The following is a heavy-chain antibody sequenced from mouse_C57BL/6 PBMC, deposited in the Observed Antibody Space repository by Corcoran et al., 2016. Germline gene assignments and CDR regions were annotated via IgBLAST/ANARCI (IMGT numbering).Heavy chain of an antibody. CDR2: INPDSITI. V-gene: IGHV4-1*01. J-gene: IGHJ3*01. CDR3: ARQGYYGLFAY. Sequence: EVKLLQSGGGLVQPGGSLKLYCAASGIDFSRYWMSWVRRAPGKGLEWIGEINPDSITIKYAPSLKDKFIISRDNAKNTLYLQMSKVRSEDTALYYCARQGYYGLFAYWGQGTLVTVSA. D-gene: IGHD1-1*01. CDR1: GIDFSRYW.